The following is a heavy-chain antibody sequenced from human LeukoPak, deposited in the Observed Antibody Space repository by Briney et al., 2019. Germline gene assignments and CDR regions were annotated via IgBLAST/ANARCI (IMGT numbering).Heavy chain of an antibody. CDR3: ARVSSGSYFGYYYYYMDV. CDR1: GFTFSSYA. CDR2: INSDGSST. Sequence: PGGSLRLSCAASGFTFSSYAMSWVRQAPGKGLVWVSRINSDGSSTSYADSVKGRFTISRDNAKNTLYLQMSSLRAEDTAVYYCARVSSGSYFGYYYYYMDVWGKGTTVTVSS. V-gene: IGHV3-74*01. J-gene: IGHJ6*03. D-gene: IGHD1-26*01.